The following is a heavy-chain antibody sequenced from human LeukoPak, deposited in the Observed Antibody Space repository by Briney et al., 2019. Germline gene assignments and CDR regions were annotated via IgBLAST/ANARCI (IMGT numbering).Heavy chain of an antibody. J-gene: IGHJ6*02. CDR1: GGTFSSYA. CDR2: IIPIFGTA. Sequence: SVKVSCKASGGTFSSYAISWVRQAPGQGLEWMGGIIPIFGTANYAQKFQGRVTITADESTSTAYMELSSLRSEDTAVYYCARVSLGNEPGSPQNYYYYGMDVWGQGTAVTVSS. V-gene: IGHV1-69*13. CDR3: ARVSLGNEPGSPQNYYYYGMDV.